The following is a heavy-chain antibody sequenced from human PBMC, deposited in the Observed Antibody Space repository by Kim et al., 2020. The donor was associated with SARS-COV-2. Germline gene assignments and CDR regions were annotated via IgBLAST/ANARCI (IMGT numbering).Heavy chain of an antibody. Sequence: LSLTCAASGFTFSSYEMNWVRQAPGKGLEWVSYISNSVSTIYYADSVKGRFTISRDNAKNSLYLQMNSLRAEDTAFYYCARITGGWHFDYWGQGTLVTVSS. CDR1: GFTFSSYE. CDR3: ARITGGWHFDY. J-gene: IGHJ4*02. V-gene: IGHV3-48*03. D-gene: IGHD6-19*01. CDR2: ISNSVSTI.